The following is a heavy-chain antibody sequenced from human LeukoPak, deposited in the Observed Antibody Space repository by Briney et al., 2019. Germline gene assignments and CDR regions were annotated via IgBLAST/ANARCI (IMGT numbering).Heavy chain of an antibody. CDR3: AKMSRRVAGSMGAFDI. CDR2: ISGSGGST. CDR1: GFTFSSYA. Sequence: GGSLRLSWAASGFTFSSYAMSWVRQAPGKGLEWVSAISGSGGSTYYADSVKGRSTISRDNSKNTLYLQMNSLRAEDTAVYYCAKMSRRVAGSMGAFDIWGQGTMVTVSS. D-gene: IGHD6-19*01. V-gene: IGHV3-23*01. J-gene: IGHJ3*02.